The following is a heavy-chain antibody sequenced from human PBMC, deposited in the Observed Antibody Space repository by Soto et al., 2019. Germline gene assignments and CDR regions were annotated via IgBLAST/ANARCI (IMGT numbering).Heavy chain of an antibody. Sequence: QVQLQESGPGLAKPSQTLSLTCTVSGASLSSGGYYWTWIRQVPGKALEWIGYIFHTGTTFYNPSHKCRVVMSIGKSDNQFSLNLRSVTAADTAVYYCARGLGYDSNGRCIAAFDVWGQGTMVTVSS. V-gene: IGHV4-31*03. J-gene: IGHJ3*01. CDR3: ARGLGYDSNGRCIAAFDV. CDR1: GASLSSGGYY. D-gene: IGHD3-22*01. CDR2: IFHTGTT.